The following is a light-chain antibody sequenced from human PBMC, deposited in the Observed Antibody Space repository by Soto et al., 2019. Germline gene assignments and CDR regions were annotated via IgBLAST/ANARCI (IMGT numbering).Light chain of an antibody. J-gene: IGKJ1*01. V-gene: IGKV4-1*01. CDR3: QQYYSSPLT. CDR1: QSVLYSSNNKNY. Sequence: DIVMTQSPDSLAVSLGERATINCKSTQSVLYSSNNKNYLAWYQQKAGQPPKLLIYWASTRESGFPDRFSGSGSGTDFTLTISSLQAEDVAVYYCQQYYSSPLTFGQGTKVEIK. CDR2: WAS.